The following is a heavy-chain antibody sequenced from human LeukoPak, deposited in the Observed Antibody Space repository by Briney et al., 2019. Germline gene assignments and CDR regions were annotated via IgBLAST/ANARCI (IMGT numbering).Heavy chain of an antibody. CDR1: GGTFSSYA. Sequence: ASVKVSCKASGGTFSSYAISWVRQAPGQGLEWMGGIIPIFGTANYAQKFQGRVTITTGESTSTAYMELSSLRSEDTAVYYCARVGSLGYNWFDPWGQGTLVTVSS. CDR2: IIPIFGTA. J-gene: IGHJ5*02. CDR3: ARVGSLGYNWFDP. V-gene: IGHV1-69*05. D-gene: IGHD1-26*01.